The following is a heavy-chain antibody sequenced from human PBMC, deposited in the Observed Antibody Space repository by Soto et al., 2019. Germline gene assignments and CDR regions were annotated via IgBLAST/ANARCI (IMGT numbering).Heavy chain of an antibody. CDR2: IYYSGNT. CDR3: ARHGPYTYYFYMDV. CDR1: GDSISSSSYY. D-gene: IGHD1-20*01. Sequence: QLQLQESGPGLVKHSETLSLTCTVSGDSISSSSYYWGWIRQPPGKGLEWIGSIYYSGNTYYNPSLKSRVTISVDTSKNPFSLKLSSVTAADTAVYYCARHGPYTYYFYMDVWGKGTTVTVSS. V-gene: IGHV4-39*01. J-gene: IGHJ6*03.